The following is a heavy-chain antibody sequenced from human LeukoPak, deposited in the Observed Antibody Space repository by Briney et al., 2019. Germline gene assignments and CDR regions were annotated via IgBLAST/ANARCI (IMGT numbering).Heavy chain of an antibody. J-gene: IGHJ4*02. CDR3: AAAYSSGWYILIY. D-gene: IGHD6-19*01. Sequence: ASVKVSCKVSGYTLTELSMHWVRQAPGKGLGWMGGFDPEDGETIYAQKFQGRVTMTEDTSTDTAYMELSSLRSEDTAVYYCAAAYSSGWYILIYWGQGTLVTVSS. CDR2: FDPEDGET. CDR1: GYTLTELS. V-gene: IGHV1-24*01.